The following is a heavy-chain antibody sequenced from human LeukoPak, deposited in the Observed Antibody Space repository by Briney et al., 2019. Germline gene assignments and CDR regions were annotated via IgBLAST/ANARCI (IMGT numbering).Heavy chain of an antibody. CDR3: ARVSGNYGSGSYLDY. Sequence: SETLSLTCAVYGGSFSGYYWSWIRQPPGKGLEWIGEINHSGSTNYNPSLKSRVTLSVDTSKNQFSPKLSSVTAADTAVYYCARVSGNYGSGSYLDYWGQGTLVTVSS. V-gene: IGHV4-34*01. CDR1: GGSFSGYY. J-gene: IGHJ4*02. D-gene: IGHD3-10*01. CDR2: INHSGST.